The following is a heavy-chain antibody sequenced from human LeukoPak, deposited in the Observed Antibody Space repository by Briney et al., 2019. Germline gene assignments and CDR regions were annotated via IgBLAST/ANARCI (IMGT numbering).Heavy chain of an antibody. Sequence: PGRSLRLSCAASGFTFDDYAMHWVRQAPGKGLEWVSGISWNSGSIGYADSVKGRFTISRDNAKNSLYLQMNSLRAEDTALYYCAKAAPDAFDIWGQGTMVTVSS. J-gene: IGHJ3*02. V-gene: IGHV3-9*01. CDR1: GFTFDDYA. CDR2: ISWNSGSI. D-gene: IGHD6-13*01. CDR3: AKAAPDAFDI.